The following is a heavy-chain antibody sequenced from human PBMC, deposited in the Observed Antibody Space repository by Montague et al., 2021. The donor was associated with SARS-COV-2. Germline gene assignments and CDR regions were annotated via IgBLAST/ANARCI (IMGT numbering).Heavy chain of an antibody. CDR1: GFTFNSYA. Sequence: SLRLSCTASGFTFNSYAMSWVRQAPGKGLEWVSVIYSGGSSTYYADSVKGRFIISRDNSKNTLYLQMNSLRAEDTTVYYCAKSRGIRYDSSGYYYPLDYWGQGTLVTVSS. CDR2: IYSGGSST. J-gene: IGHJ4*02. D-gene: IGHD3-22*01. CDR3: AKSRGIRYDSSGYYYPLDY. V-gene: IGHV3-23*03.